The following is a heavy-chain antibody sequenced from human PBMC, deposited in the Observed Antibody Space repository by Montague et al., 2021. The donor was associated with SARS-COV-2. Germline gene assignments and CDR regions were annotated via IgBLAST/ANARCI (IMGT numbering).Heavy chain of an antibody. CDR3: ARTPKYSYVIYYYGMDD. CDR1: GGSISSYY. V-gene: IGHV4-59*01. CDR2: IYYSGST. Sequence: SETLSLTCTVSGGSISSYYCSWIRKPPGKGLERIGNIYYSGSTNXNSSLKSRVTISVGTYKNKFSLKLSSVTAAATAVYYCARTPKYSYVIYYYGMDDWGQGTMVTVSS. D-gene: IGHD5-18*01. J-gene: IGHJ6*02.